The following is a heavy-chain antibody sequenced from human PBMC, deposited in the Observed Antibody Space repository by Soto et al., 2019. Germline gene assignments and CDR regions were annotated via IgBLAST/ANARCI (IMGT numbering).Heavy chain of an antibody. J-gene: IGHJ4*02. D-gene: IGHD3-22*01. Sequence: QVQLQESGPGLVKPSETLSLTCAVSGDSISSYYCMWIRQPPGKGLESIGYLYYGRSANYNPSLTXRXTXSXXTSTHQCSLTLSSMTAADTAVYYCALRSMAVVPEYWGQGTLVTVSS. V-gene: IGHV4-59*01. CDR3: ALRSMAVVPEY. CDR1: GDSISSYY. CDR2: LYYGRSA.